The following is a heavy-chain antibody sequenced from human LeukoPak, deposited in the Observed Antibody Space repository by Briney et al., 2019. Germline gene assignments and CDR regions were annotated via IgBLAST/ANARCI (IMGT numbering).Heavy chain of an antibody. CDR1: GGSISSYY. D-gene: IGHD6-19*01. Sequence: PSETLSLTCTVSGGSISSYYWSWIRQPAGKGLEWIGHIHTSGSTNYNPSLKSRVTISVDTSKNQFSLKLSSVTAADTAIYYCARDGRAGSLFAYWGQGTLVTVSS. CDR3: ARDGRAGSLFAY. J-gene: IGHJ4*02. V-gene: IGHV4-4*07. CDR2: IHTSGST.